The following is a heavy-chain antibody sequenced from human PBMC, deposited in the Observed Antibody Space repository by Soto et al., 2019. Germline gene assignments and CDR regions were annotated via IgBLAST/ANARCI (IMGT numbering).Heavy chain of an antibody. J-gene: IGHJ4*02. Sequence: SVKVSCKASGGTFSSYAISWVRQAPGQGLEWMGGIIPIFGTANYAQKFQGRVTITADESTSTAYMELSSLRSEDTAVYYCARGVGEARPLYFDYWGQGTLVTVSS. CDR1: GGTFSSYA. CDR2: IIPIFGTA. CDR3: ARGVGEARPLYFDY. V-gene: IGHV1-69*13. D-gene: IGHD6-6*01.